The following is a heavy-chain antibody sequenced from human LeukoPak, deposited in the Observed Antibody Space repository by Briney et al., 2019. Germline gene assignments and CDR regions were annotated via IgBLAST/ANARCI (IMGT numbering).Heavy chain of an antibody. V-gene: IGHV4-39*01. CDR3: AREEASAADY. CDR1: GGSIISSSHY. D-gene: IGHD6-13*01. J-gene: IGHJ4*02. CDR2: IYYNGGT. Sequence: SETLSLTCTVSGGSIISSSHYWAWIRQPPGKGLERIGSIYYNGGTFYSPSLKSRASISVDTSKNQFSLKLSSVTAADTSVYFCAREEASAADYWGQGTLVTVSS.